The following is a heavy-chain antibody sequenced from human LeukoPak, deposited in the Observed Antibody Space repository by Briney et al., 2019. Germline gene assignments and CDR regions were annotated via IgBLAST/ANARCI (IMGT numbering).Heavy chain of an antibody. CDR1: GFTFSSLW. J-gene: IGHJ4*02. Sequence: GGSLRLSCAASGFTFSSLWMHWVRQAPGKGLVWVSRISSDGSITNYADFVKGRFTISRDNAKNSLYLQMNSLRAEDTAVYYCARDETYSSSWYGEMGYWGQGTLVTVSS. CDR2: ISSDGSIT. D-gene: IGHD6-13*01. CDR3: ARDETYSSSWYGEMGY. V-gene: IGHV3-74*01.